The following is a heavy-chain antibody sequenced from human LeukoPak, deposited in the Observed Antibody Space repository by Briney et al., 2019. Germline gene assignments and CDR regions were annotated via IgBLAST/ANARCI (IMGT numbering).Heavy chain of an antibody. J-gene: IGHJ4*02. D-gene: IGHD2-21*01. CDR2: INTNTGNP. CDR3: ARVLWGQIGAPHFGY. CDR1: GYTFTSYA. Sequence: ASVKVSCKASGYTFTSYAMNWVRQAPGQGLEWMGWINTNTGNPTYAQGFTGRFVFSLDTSVSTAYLQVSSLKAEDTAVYYCARVLWGQIGAPHFGYWGQGTLVTVSS. V-gene: IGHV7-4-1*02.